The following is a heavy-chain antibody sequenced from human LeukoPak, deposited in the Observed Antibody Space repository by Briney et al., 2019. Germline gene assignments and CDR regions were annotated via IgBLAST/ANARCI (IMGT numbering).Heavy chain of an antibody. CDR2: ISGSGGST. V-gene: IGHV3-23*01. CDR1: GFTFSSYA. D-gene: IGHD4-17*01. J-gene: IGHJ4*02. CDR3: AKPTYDYGDYDY. Sequence: GGSLRLSCAASGFTFSSYAMSWVRQAPGKGLEWVSAISGSGGSTYYADSVKGRFTISRDNSENTLYLQMNSLRAEDTAVYYCAKPTYDYGDYDYWGQGTLVTVSS.